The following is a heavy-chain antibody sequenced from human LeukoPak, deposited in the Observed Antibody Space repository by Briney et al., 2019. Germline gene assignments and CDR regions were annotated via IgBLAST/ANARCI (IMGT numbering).Heavy chain of an antibody. CDR2: ISGSGGST. CDR1: GFTFSSYA. D-gene: IGHD6-19*01. CDR3: AKVRYSSGWLGQDY. J-gene: IGHJ4*02. Sequence: GGSLRLSCAASGFTFSSYAMSWVRQAPGKGLEWVSAISGSGGSTYYADSVKGRFTISRDNSKNKLYLQMNSLRAEDTAVYYCAKVRYSSGWLGQDYWGQGTLVTVSS. V-gene: IGHV3-23*01.